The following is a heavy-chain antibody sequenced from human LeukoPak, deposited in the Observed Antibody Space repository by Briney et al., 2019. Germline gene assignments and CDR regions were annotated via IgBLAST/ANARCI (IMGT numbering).Heavy chain of an antibody. CDR1: GGSFSGYY. Sequence: SETLSLTCAVYGGSFSGYYWSWIRQPPGKGLEWIGEINHSGSTNYNPSLKSRVTISVDTSKNQFSPKLSSVTAADTAVYYCARGGGYSYGPNHFDYWGQGTLVTVSS. CDR3: ARGGGYSYGPNHFDY. CDR2: INHSGST. J-gene: IGHJ4*02. D-gene: IGHD5-18*01. V-gene: IGHV4-34*01.